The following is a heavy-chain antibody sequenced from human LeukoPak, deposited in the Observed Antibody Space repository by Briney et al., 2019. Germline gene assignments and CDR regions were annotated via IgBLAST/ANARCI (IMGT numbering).Heavy chain of an antibody. J-gene: IGHJ4*02. V-gene: IGHV3-48*01. Sequence: GGSLRLSCAVSGFTFSSYSMTWVRQAPGKGLEWVSYISSTSSTVYYADSVKGRFTISRDNVKNSLYLQMNSLRAEDTAVYYCAKGSPGLKSDYWGQGTLVTVSS. CDR3: AKGSPGLKSDY. D-gene: IGHD3-10*01. CDR1: GFTFSSYS. CDR2: ISSTSSTV.